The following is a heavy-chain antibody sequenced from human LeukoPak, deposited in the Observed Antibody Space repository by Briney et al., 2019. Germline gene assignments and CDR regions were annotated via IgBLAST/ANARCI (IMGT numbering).Heavy chain of an antibody. Sequence: GGSLRLSCTASGFTFSSYAMSWVRQAPGKGLEWVSAISGSGGSTYYADSVKGRFTISRDNSKNTLYLQMNSLRAEDTAVYYCAKGRVVVVPAAPFDYWGQGTLVTVSS. CDR3: AKGRVVVVPAAPFDY. J-gene: IGHJ4*02. CDR2: ISGSGGST. V-gene: IGHV3-23*01. CDR1: GFTFSSYA. D-gene: IGHD2-2*01.